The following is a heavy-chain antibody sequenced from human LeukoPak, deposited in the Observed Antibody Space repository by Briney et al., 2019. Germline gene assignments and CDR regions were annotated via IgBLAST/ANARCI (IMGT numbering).Heavy chain of an antibody. D-gene: IGHD2-8*01. CDR1: GFTFSRYW. J-gene: IGHJ4*02. V-gene: IGHV3-7*04. CDR3: ARGRTLVLTPAAIPYYFDC. CDR2: IKQDGSEI. Sequence: GGSLRLSCAASGFTFSRYWMTWVRQVPGKGLEWVANIKQDGSEIHYVDPVKGRFSISRDNAKNPLYLQMNSLRAEDTAVYYCARGRTLVLTPAAIPYYFDCGGQGTLVTVSS.